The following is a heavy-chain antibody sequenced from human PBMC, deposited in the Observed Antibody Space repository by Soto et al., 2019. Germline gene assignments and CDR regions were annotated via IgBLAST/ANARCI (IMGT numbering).Heavy chain of an antibody. CDR3: DYDFWSGPHNGMDV. CDR2: IVVGSVNT. CDR1: GFTFTSSA. V-gene: IGHV1-58*01. Sequence: GASVKVSCKASGFTFTSSAVQWVRQARGQRLEWIGWIVVGSVNTNYAQKFQERVTITRDMSTSTAYMELSSLRSEDTAVYYCDYDFWSGPHNGMDVWGQGTTVTVSS. J-gene: IGHJ6*02. D-gene: IGHD3-3*01.